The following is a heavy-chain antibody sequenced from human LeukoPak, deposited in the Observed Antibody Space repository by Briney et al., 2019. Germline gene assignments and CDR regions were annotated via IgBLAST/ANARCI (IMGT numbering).Heavy chain of an antibody. CDR3: ARYSGNYRAFDI. CDR1: GFTFSSYW. D-gene: IGHD1-26*01. V-gene: IGHV3-7*05. CDR2: IKQDGSEK. J-gene: IGHJ3*02. Sequence: PGGSLRLSCAASGFTFSSYWMSWVRQAPGKGLEWLANIKQDGSEKYYVDSVKGRFTISRGNPKNSLYLQMNSLRAEDTAVYYCARYSGNYRAFDIWGQGTMVTVSS.